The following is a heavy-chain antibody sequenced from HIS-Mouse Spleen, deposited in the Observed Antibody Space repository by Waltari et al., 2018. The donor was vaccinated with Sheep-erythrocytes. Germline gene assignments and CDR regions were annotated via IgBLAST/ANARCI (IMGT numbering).Heavy chain of an antibody. CDR1: GFTFSSYS. V-gene: IGHV3-21*01. Sequence: EVQLVESGGGLVKPGGSLRLSCAASGFTFSSYSMNWVRQAPGKGLGWVSSISSSSKYIYYADSVKGRFTITRDNAKNSLYLQMNSLRAEDTAVYYCARASIFGVVRGFDYWGQGTLVTVSS. J-gene: IGHJ4*02. D-gene: IGHD3-3*01. CDR3: ARASIFGVVRGFDY. CDR2: ISSSSKYI.